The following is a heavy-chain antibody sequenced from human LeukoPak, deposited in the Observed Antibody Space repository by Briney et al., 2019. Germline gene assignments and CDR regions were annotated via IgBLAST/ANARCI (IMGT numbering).Heavy chain of an antibody. CDR2: ISGGGGSP. CDR3: AKGRRGSYYGSYYDY. Sequence: GGSLRLSCAASEFTFSTYAMSWVRQAPGKGLEWVSAISGGGGSPYYSDSVKGRFTISRDNSKNTLYLQMNSLRADDTAVYYCAKGRRGSYYGSYYDYWGQGTLVAVSS. CDR1: EFTFSTYA. V-gene: IGHV3-23*01. J-gene: IGHJ4*02. D-gene: IGHD1-26*01.